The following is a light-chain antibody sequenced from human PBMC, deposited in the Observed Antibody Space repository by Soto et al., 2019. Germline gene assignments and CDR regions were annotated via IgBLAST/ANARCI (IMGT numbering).Light chain of an antibody. J-gene: IGLJ2*01. V-gene: IGLV2-14*01. CDR3: SSYTSSSTLV. CDR2: DVS. CDR1: SSDVGGYNY. Sequence: QSALTQPASVSGSPGQSITISCTGTSSDVGGYNYVSWYQQHPGKAPKLMIYDVSNRPSGVSNRFSGSKSGNTASLTIYGLQAEDEADYYCSSYTSSSTLVFGGGTMLTVL.